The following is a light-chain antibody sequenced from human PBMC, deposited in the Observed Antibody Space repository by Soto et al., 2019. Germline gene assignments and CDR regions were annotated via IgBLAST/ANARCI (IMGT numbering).Light chain of an antibody. J-gene: IGKJ4*01. CDR3: QQRSNWPPLA. V-gene: IGKV3-11*01. Sequence: EIVLTQSPATLSLSPGERATNSCRASQSVSSYLAWYQQKPGQAPRLLIYDASNRATGIPARFSGSGSGTDFTLTISSLEPEDFAVYYCQQRSNWPPLAFGGGTKVEIK. CDR2: DAS. CDR1: QSVSSY.